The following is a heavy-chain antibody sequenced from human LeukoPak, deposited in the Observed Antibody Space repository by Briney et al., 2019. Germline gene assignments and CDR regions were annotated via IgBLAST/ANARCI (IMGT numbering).Heavy chain of an antibody. CDR1: GFTVSSNY. J-gene: IGHJ4*02. CDR2: IYSGGST. D-gene: IGHD7-27*01. Sequence: PGGSLRLSCAASGFTVSSNYMSWVRQAPGKGLEWVSVIYSGGSTYYADSVKGRFTISRDNSKNTLFLQMNSLRAEDTAVYYCARDPNWGYFDYWGQGTLVTVSS. V-gene: IGHV3-66*01. CDR3: ARDPNWGYFDY.